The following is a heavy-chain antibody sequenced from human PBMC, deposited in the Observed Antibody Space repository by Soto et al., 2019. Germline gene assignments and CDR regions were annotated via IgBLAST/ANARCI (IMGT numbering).Heavy chain of an antibody. V-gene: IGHV3-21*01. CDR2: ISSTTNYI. CDR3: ARESEDLTSNFDY. Sequence: GGSLRLSCAASGFTFTRYSMNWVRQAPGKGLEWVSSISSTTNYIYYADSMKGRFTVSRDSAKNSVYLEMNSLSAEDTAVYYCARESEDLTSNFDYWGQGTLVTVSS. CDR1: GFTFTRYS. J-gene: IGHJ4*02.